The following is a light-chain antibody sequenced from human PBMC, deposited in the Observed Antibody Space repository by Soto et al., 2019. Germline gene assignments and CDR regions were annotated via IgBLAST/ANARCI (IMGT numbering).Light chain of an antibody. CDR2: GAS. Sequence: EIVMTQSPATLSVSPGERATLSCRASQSVSSNLAWYQQKPGQAPRLLIYGASHRATGIPARFSGSGSETEFTLTISSLQSEDFAVYYCQQYNNWPSWTFGQGTKVEIK. J-gene: IGKJ1*01. V-gene: IGKV3-15*01. CDR1: QSVSSN. CDR3: QQYNNWPSWT.